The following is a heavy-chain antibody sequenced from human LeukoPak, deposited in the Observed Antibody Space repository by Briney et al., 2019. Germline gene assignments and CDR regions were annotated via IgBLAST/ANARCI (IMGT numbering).Heavy chain of an antibody. CDR1: GGSISSYY. CDR3: AREAPIMITFGGVIVYYFDY. CDR2: IYYSGST. J-gene: IGHJ4*02. D-gene: IGHD3-16*02. Sequence: SETLSLTCTVSGGSISSYYWSWIRQPPGKGLEWIGYIYYSGSTNYNPSLKSRVTISVDTSKNQFSLKLSSVTAADTAVYYCAREAPIMITFGGVIVYYFDYWGQGTLVTVSS. V-gene: IGHV4-59*12.